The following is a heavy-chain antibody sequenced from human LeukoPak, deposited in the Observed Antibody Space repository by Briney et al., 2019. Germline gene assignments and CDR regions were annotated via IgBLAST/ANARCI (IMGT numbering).Heavy chain of an antibody. J-gene: IGHJ4*02. Sequence: PGGSLRLSCAASGFTFSSYAMHWVRQAPGKGLEWVAVISYDGSNKYYADSVKGRFTISRDNSKNTLYPQMNSLRAEDTAVYYCARKSRDGYNYDSSGFFDYWGQGTLVTVSS. V-gene: IGHV3-30-3*01. CDR2: ISYDGSNK. D-gene: IGHD5-24*01. CDR3: ARKSRDGYNYDSSGFFDY. CDR1: GFTFSSYA.